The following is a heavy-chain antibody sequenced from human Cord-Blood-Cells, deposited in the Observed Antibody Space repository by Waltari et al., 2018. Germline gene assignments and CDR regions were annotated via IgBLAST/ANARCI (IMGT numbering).Heavy chain of an antibody. J-gene: IGHJ4*02. Sequence: QVQLVQSGAEVKKPGASVKVSCKASGYTFTSYAMHWVRQAPGQRLEWMGWINAGNGNTKYSQKFQGRVTITRDTSASTAYMELSSLRSEDTAVYYCAREGLAAAGTYFDYWGQGTLVTVSS. D-gene: IGHD6-13*01. V-gene: IGHV1-3*01. CDR3: AREGLAAAGTYFDY. CDR1: GYTFTSYA. CDR2: INAGNGNT.